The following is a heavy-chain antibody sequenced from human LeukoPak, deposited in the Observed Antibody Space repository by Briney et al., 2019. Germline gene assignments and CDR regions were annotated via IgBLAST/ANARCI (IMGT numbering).Heavy chain of an antibody. Sequence: PSETLSLTCVVDGGYFSGFYWTWIRQAPGKGLEWIGEISYSGSTKYNPSLKSRVTIEVDTSKKQISLNLSSVTAADTAVYYCAKGKAGRYHSVTDEYYYYMDVWGKGTTVIVPS. V-gene: IGHV4-34*01. D-gene: IGHD3-9*01. CDR1: GGYFSGFY. CDR2: ISYSGST. CDR3: AKGKAGRYHSVTDEYYYYMDV. J-gene: IGHJ6*03.